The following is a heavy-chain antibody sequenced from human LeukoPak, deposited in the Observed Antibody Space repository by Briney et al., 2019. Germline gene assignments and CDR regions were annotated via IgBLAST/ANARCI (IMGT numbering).Heavy chain of an antibody. Sequence: GGSLRLSCAASGFTISSYWMTWVRQAPGKGLEWVANIKPGGSEEYYVDSVKGRFTISRDNAKNSLYLQLNSLRAEDTAVYYCASQPSVADLDYWGQGTLVTVSS. CDR3: ASQPSVADLDY. CDR2: IKPGGSEE. J-gene: IGHJ4*02. D-gene: IGHD6-6*01. V-gene: IGHV3-7*01. CDR1: GFTISSYW.